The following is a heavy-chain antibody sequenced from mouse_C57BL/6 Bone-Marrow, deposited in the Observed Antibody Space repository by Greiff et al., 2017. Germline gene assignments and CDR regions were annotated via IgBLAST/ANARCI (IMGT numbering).Heavy chain of an antibody. CDR2: ISCGSCSI. J-gene: IGHJ2*01. V-gene: IGHV5-17*01. CDR3: ARDGGDFDY. Sequence: EVKLMESGGGLVKPGGSLKLSCAASGFTFSDYGMHWVRQAPEKGLEWVAYISCGSCSIYYADTVKGRFTNSRDKAKNTLVLQMTNLRSDDTAMNYCARDGGDFDYWGQGTTLTVSS. CDR1: GFTFSDYG. D-gene: IGHD1-2*01.